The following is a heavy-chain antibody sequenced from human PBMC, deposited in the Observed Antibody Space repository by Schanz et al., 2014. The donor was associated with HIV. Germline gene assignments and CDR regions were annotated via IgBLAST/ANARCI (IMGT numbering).Heavy chain of an antibody. J-gene: IGHJ4*02. V-gene: IGHV3-23*01. CDR1: GFTFSASA. D-gene: IGHD3-22*01. Sequence: EEQLLESGGGLVQPGGSLRLSCAASGFTFSASAIHWVRQAAGKRLEWVSSISESGGRTYYADSVNGRFTISRDNSKNTLYLQMTTLRTEDTAVYYCAKPEYDSSGNSQSHFDYWGRGTLVTVSS. CDR3: AKPEYDSSGNSQSHFDY. CDR2: ISESGGRT.